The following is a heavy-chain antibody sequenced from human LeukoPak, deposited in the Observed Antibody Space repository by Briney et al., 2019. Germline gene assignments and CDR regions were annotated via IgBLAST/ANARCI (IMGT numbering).Heavy chain of an antibody. CDR1: GFTVSSNY. J-gene: IGHJ4*02. CDR2: ISGSGGST. Sequence: PGGSLRLSCAASGFTVSSNYMSWVRQAPGKGLEWVSAISGSGGSTYYADSVKGRFTISRDNSKNTLYLQMSSLRAEDTAVYYCANGGDYDSSGSYDYWGQGTLVTVSS. V-gene: IGHV3-23*01. D-gene: IGHD3-22*01. CDR3: ANGGDYDSSGSYDY.